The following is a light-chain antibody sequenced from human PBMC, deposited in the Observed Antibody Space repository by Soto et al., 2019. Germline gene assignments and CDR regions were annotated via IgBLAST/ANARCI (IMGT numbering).Light chain of an antibody. J-gene: IGLJ1*01. CDR1: SSNIGTSS. CDR2: TTN. Sequence: QSVLTQPHSASGTPGQRVTISCSGSSSNIGTSSVHWFQQLPGTAPKLLISTTNQRPSGVPERFSGSKSGTSASLAISGLQSEDEADYYCAAWDDRLTGHVFGTGTKLTVL. CDR3: AAWDDRLTGHV. V-gene: IGLV1-44*01.